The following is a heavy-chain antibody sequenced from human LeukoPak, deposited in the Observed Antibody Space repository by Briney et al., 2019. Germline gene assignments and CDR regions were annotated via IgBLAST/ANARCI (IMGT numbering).Heavy chain of an antibody. V-gene: IGHV3-48*03. CDR3: AELGITMIGGV. Sequence: GGSLRLSCAASGFTFSSYEMSWVRQAPGKGLEWVSYISSSGSTIYYADSVKGRFTISRDDAKNSLYLQMNSLTAEDTAVYYCAELGITMIGGVWGKGTTVTISS. D-gene: IGHD3-10*02. CDR2: ISSSGSTI. J-gene: IGHJ6*04. CDR1: GFTFSSYE.